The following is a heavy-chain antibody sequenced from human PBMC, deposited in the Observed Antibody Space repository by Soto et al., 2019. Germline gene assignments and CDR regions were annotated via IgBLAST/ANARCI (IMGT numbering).Heavy chain of an antibody. J-gene: IGHJ4*02. Sequence: GGSLRLSCAASGSTFSSYWMSWVRQAPGKGLEWVANIKEDGSEKYYVDSVKGRFTNSRDNAKNSLYLQMNSLRVEDTAVYYCARATGADKEDYWGQGTLVTVSS. CDR1: GSTFSSYW. CDR3: ARATGADKEDY. CDR2: IKEDGSEK. D-gene: IGHD3-10*01. V-gene: IGHV3-7*04.